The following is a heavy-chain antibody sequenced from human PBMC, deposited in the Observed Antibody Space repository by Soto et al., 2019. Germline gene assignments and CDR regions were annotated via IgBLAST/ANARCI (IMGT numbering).Heavy chain of an antibody. V-gene: IGHV4-34*01. CDR3: AKRYCTNGVCYHCYFDY. CDR1: GGSFSGYY. CDR2: INHSGST. Sequence: SETLSLTCAVYGGSFSGYYWSWIRQPPGKGLEWIGEINHSGSTNYNPSLKSRVTISVDTSKNQFSLKLSSVTAADTAVYYCAKRYCTNGVCYHCYFDYWGQGTLVTVSS. D-gene: IGHD2-8*01. J-gene: IGHJ4*02.